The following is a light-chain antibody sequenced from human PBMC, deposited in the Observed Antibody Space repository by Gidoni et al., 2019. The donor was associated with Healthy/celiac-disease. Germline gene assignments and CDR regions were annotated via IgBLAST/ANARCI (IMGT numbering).Light chain of an antibody. V-gene: IGLV1-44*01. J-gene: IGLJ3*02. CDR2: SNN. Sequence: QSVLTQQPSASGTPGRRVTISCSGSSSNIGSNTVNWYQQLPGTAPKLLIYSNNQRPSGVPDRFSGSKSGTSASLAISGLQSEDEADYYCAAWDDSLNGLVFGGGTKLTVL. CDR1: SSNIGSNT. CDR3: AAWDDSLNGLV.